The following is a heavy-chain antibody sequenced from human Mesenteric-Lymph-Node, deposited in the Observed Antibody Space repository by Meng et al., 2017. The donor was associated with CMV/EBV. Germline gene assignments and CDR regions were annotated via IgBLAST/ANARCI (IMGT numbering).Heavy chain of an antibody. J-gene: IGHJ4*02. CDR1: EFTVSSVY. CDR3: ARGEGRPHYYFDL. Sequence: GGSLRLSCVTSEFTVSSVYMSWVRQAPGKGLEWVSTIYTGGSTFYADSVKGRFTISRDSSSNTLFLQMNSLRAEDTAVYYCARGEGRPHYYFDLWGQGTQVTVS. CDR2: IYTGGST. V-gene: IGHV3-53*01. D-gene: IGHD1-26*01.